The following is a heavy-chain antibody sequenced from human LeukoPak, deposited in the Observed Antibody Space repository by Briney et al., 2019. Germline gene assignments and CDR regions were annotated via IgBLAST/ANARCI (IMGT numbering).Heavy chain of an antibody. D-gene: IGHD2-8*01. V-gene: IGHV3-23*01. CDR3: AKQSYARSLGE. J-gene: IGHJ4*02. CDR2: TNSGGTST. CDR1: GFPFSDFS. Sequence: GGSLRLSCATSGFPFSDFSMSWVRQAPGKGLEWISTTNSGGTSTYYAGSVKGRFTISRDNSKNTLYLQMSSLRVEDTAVYYCAKQSYARSLGEGGPGTLVSVSS.